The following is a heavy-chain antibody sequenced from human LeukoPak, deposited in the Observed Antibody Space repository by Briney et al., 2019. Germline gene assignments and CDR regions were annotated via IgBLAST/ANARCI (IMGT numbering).Heavy chain of an antibody. CDR2: INPNSGGT. V-gene: IGHV1-2*02. CDR3: ARPVRSNCSGGSCYSNY. CDR1: VYTFTRYY. Sequence: ASVKVSSKASVYTFTRYYMHWVRQTPGQGLEWMGYINPNSGGTNYAQKFQGRVTMTRDTSISTAYMELSMLRSEDTAVYYCARPVRSNCSGGSCYSNYWGQGTLVTVSS. J-gene: IGHJ4*02. D-gene: IGHD2-15*01.